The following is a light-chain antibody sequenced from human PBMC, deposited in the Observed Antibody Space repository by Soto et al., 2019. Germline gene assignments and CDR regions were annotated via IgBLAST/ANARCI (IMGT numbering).Light chain of an antibody. CDR2: GTS. J-gene: IGKJ1*01. CDR1: HRFSIN. CDR3: HQYNLWPK. Sequence: EILMTHSPATLSVSPGGRATLCCRSSHRFSINLAWYQQKPGESPRLLIYGTSTRSTGIPARFSGSWSGTEFTLTISSLQSEDFAVSYRHQYNLWPKFGQGNXVEIK. V-gene: IGKV3-15*01.